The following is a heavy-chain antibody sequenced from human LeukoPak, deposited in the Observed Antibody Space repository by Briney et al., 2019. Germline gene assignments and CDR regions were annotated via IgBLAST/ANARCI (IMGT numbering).Heavy chain of an antibody. Sequence: SETLSLTCTVSGGSISSYYWSWIRQPPGKGLEWIGEIDHSGSTNYNPSLKSRVTISVDTSKNQFSLKLSSVTAADTAVYYCARVSPTGVYYDSSGPGPIDYWGQGTLVTVSS. CDR1: GGSISSYY. CDR3: ARVSPTGVYYDSSGPGPIDY. J-gene: IGHJ4*02. V-gene: IGHV4-34*01. D-gene: IGHD3-22*01. CDR2: IDHSGST.